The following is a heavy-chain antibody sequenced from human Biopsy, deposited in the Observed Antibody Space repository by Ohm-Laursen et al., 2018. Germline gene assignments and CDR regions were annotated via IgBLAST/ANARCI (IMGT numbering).Heavy chain of an antibody. CDR2: IYYAGNT. CDR3: ARDRGYYSDRTVPGYFDL. V-gene: IGHV4-59*01. Sequence: TLSLTSTVSTLSICTYHWSRLRPPPGLGLLWVGYIYYAGNTYYNPSLQRRVIISEDTSKIHFSLRVRSMPPADTVIYYCARDRGYYSDRTVPGYFDLWGRGTLVTVSS. CDR1: TLSICTYH. J-gene: IGHJ2*01. D-gene: IGHD3-22*01.